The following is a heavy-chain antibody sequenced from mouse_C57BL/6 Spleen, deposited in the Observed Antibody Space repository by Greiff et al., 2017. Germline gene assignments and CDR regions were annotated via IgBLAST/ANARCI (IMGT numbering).Heavy chain of an antibody. CDR1: GFNIKDDY. CDR3: TTLYGGYFDY. Sequence: DVQLQESGAELVRPGASVKLSCTASGFNIKDDYMHWVKQRPEQGLEWIGWIDPENGDTEYASKFQGKATITADTSSNTAYLQLSSLTSEDTAVYYCTTLYGGYFDYWGQGTTLTVSS. CDR2: IDPENGDT. V-gene: IGHV14-4*01. J-gene: IGHJ2*01. D-gene: IGHD1-1*01.